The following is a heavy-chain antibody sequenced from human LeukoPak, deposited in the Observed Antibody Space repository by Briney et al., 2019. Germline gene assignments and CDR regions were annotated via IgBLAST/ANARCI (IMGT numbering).Heavy chain of an antibody. CDR1: GYTFTNYY. CDR2: INPGGRST. V-gene: IGHV1-46*01. CDR3: ARDDYGDYGGAFDI. D-gene: IGHD4-17*01. Sequence: ASVKVSCKASGYTFTNYYIHWVRQAPGQGLEWMGIINPGGRSTSYAQKFQGRVTMTRDTSTSTVYMELSSLRSEDTAVYYCARDDYGDYGGAFDIWGQGTMVTVSS. J-gene: IGHJ3*02.